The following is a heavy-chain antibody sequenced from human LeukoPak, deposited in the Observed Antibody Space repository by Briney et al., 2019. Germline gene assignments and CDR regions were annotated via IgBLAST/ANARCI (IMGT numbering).Heavy chain of an antibody. D-gene: IGHD5-18*01. CDR3: ARHRAKYSYGY. Sequence: SETLSLTCTVSGGSISSGGYYWSWIRQPPGKGLEWIGEINHSGSTNYNPSLKSRVTISVDTSKNQFSLKLSSVTAADTAVYYCARHRAKYSYGYWGQGTLVTVSS. J-gene: IGHJ4*02. CDR1: GGSISSGGYY. CDR2: INHSGST. V-gene: IGHV4-39*01.